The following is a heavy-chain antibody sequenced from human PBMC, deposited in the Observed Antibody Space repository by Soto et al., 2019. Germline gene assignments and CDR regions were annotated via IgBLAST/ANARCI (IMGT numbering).Heavy chain of an antibody. CDR1: GGSLRGYY. J-gene: IGHJ6*02. V-gene: IGHV4-34*01. CDR3: ARGTSEFIVVGHYYGMDV. CDR2: INHSGST. Sequence: QAQLQQWGAGLLEPSETLSLTCAVYGGSLRGYYWTWIRQPPGKGLEWIGEINHSGSTNYNPSLKSRVTIALDTSKNQISLKMSSVTAADAAVYFCARGTSEFIVVGHYYGMDVWGQGTTVTVSS. D-gene: IGHD2-21*01.